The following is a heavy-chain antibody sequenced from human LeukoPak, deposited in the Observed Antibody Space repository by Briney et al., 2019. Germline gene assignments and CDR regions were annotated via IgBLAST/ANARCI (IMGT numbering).Heavy chain of an antibody. J-gene: IGHJ4*02. CDR3: ARATYYYDSSGYGLDY. Sequence: SVKVSCKASGGTFSSYAISWVRQAPGQGLEWMGRIIPILGIANYAQKFQGRVTITADKSTSTAYMELSSLRSEDTAVYYCARATYYYDSSGYGLDYWGQGTLVTVSS. CDR1: GGTFSSYA. V-gene: IGHV1-69*04. CDR2: IIPILGIA. D-gene: IGHD3-22*01.